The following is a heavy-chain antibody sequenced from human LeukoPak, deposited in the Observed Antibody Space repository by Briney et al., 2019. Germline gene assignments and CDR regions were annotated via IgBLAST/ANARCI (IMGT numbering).Heavy chain of an antibody. J-gene: IGHJ4*02. CDR1: GDSISNHY. V-gene: IGHV4-59*08. CDR2: IYFSGST. Sequence: SETLSLTCSVSGDSISNHYWGWIRQPPGRGLEWIGYIYFSGSTNYDPSLKSRVTISIDTSKKQFSLSLSSATAADTAVYYCARGSSPFDYWGQGTLVTVSS. CDR3: ARGSSPFDY. D-gene: IGHD2/OR15-2a*01.